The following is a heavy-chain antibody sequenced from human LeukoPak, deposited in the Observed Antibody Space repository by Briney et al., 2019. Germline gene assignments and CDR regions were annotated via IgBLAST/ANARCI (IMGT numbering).Heavy chain of an antibody. CDR1: GGSISSSNW. J-gene: IGHJ3*02. D-gene: IGHD4-17*01. V-gene: IGHV4-4*02. Sequence: PSETLSLTCAVSGGSISSSNWWSWVRQPPGKGLEWIGEIHHSGSTNYNPSLKSRVTISVDKSKNQFSLKLSSVTAADTAVYYCARDPYTVTTTKGGRRATKYAFDIWGQGTMVTVSS. CDR3: ARDPYTVTTTKGGRRATKYAFDI. CDR2: IHHSGST.